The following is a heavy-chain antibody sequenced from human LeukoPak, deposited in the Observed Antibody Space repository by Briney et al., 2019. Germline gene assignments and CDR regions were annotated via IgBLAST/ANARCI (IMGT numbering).Heavy chain of an antibody. CDR3: ARRGSGSFTN. CDR1: GGSFSGYY. V-gene: IGHV4-34*01. Sequence: PSEILSLTCAVYGGSFSGYYWSWIRQPPGKGLEWIGEINHSGSTNYNPSLKSRVTISVDTSKNQFSLKLSSVTAADTAAYYCARRGSGSFTNWGQGTLVTVSS. D-gene: IGHD1-26*01. J-gene: IGHJ4*02. CDR2: INHSGST.